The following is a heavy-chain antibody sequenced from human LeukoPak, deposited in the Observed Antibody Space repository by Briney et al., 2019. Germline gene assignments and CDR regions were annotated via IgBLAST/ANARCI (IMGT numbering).Heavy chain of an antibody. CDR3: ATDSAHTNYYDSSGPEYFQH. CDR2: FDPEDGET. Sequence: GASVKVSCKVSGYTLTELSMHWVRQAPGKGLEWMGGFDPEDGETIYAQKFQGRVTMTEDTSTDTAYMELSSLRSEDTAVYYCATDSAHTNYYDSSGPEYFQHWGQGTLVTVSS. J-gene: IGHJ1*01. D-gene: IGHD3-22*01. CDR1: GYTLTELS. V-gene: IGHV1-24*01.